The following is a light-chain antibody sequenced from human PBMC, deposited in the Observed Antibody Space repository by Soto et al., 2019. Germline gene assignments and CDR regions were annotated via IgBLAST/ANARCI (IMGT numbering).Light chain of an antibody. J-gene: IGKJ1*01. CDR2: GAS. CDR1: QSVNSN. V-gene: IGKV3-15*01. Sequence: EIVLTQSPATLSLSPGERATLSCRASQSVNSNLAWYQQKPGQSPRLLIHGASTRSTGIPARFSGSGSGTEFTHTISSLQSEDFAVYYCQQYQNWPPWTFGQGTKVEI. CDR3: QQYQNWPPWT.